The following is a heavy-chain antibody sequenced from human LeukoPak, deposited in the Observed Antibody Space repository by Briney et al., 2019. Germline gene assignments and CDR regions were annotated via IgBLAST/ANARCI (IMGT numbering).Heavy chain of an antibody. CDR1: GFTFSSYA. J-gene: IGHJ4*02. D-gene: IGHD6-19*01. V-gene: IGHV3-21*01. CDR3: ARGVYSSGWNIDY. Sequence: GGSLRLSCAASGFTFSSYAMNWVRQAPGKGLEWVSSISSGSSYIYYADSVKGRFTISRDNVKNSLYLQMNSLRAEDTAVYYCARGVYSSGWNIDYWGQGTLVTVSS. CDR2: ISSGSSYI.